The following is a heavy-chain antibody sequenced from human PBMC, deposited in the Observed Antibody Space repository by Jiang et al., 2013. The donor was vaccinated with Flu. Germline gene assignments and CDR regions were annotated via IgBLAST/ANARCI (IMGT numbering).Heavy chain of an antibody. V-gene: IGHV4-59*08. D-gene: IGHD2-15*01. Sequence: GPGLVKPSETLSLTCTVSGGSISSYYWSWIRQPPGKGLEWIGYIYYSGSTNYNPSLKSRVTISVDTSKNQFSLKLSSVTAADTAVYYCARGPGWRVYYFDYWGQGTLVT. CDR2: IYYSGST. CDR1: GGSISSYY. J-gene: IGHJ4*02. CDR3: ARGPGWRVYYFDY.